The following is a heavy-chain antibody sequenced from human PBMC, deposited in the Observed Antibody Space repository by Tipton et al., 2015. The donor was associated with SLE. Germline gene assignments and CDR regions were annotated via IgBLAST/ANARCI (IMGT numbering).Heavy chain of an antibody. Sequence: QSGAEVKKPGESLKISCEGSGYRFSTYWIAWLRQMPGKGLEWMGIIYVGDSDTIYSPSFQGQVTISVVKSICTAYLQWSSLKGSDSAVYYCARLELPFGRIQWGQGILVTVAS. CDR3: ARLELPFGRIQ. CDR2: IYVGDSDT. V-gene: IGHV5-51*03. CDR1: GYRFSTYW. J-gene: IGHJ4*02. D-gene: IGHD3-16*02.